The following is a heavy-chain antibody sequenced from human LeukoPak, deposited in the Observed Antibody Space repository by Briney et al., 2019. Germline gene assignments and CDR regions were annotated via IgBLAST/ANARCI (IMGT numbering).Heavy chain of an antibody. J-gene: IGHJ4*02. CDR1: GYSFSSYW. CDR2: IYPGDSNT. D-gene: IGHD6-19*01. Sequence: GESLKISCKGSGYSFSSYWIGWVRPMPGKGLEWMGIIYPGDSNTRYSPSFQGQVTISADKSISTAYLQWSSLKASDTAMYYCARRWDSSGSDFDYWGQGTLVTVSS. CDR3: ARRWDSSGSDFDY. V-gene: IGHV5-51*01.